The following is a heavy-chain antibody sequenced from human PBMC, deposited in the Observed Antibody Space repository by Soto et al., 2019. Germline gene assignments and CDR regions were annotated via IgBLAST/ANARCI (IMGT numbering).Heavy chain of an antibody. Sequence: LETLSLTCTVSGGSISSSSYHWGWIRQPPGKGLEWIGSIYYSGSTYYNPSLKSRVTISVDTSKNQFSLKLSSVTAADTAVYYCAGSPSTVTTWGAFDIWGQGTMVTVSS. CDR1: GGSISSSSYH. D-gene: IGHD4-17*01. J-gene: IGHJ3*02. CDR2: IYYSGST. V-gene: IGHV4-39*01. CDR3: AGSPSTVTTWGAFDI.